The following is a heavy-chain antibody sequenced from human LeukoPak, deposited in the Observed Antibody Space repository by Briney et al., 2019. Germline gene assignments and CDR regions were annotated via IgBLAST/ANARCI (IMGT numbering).Heavy chain of an antibody. D-gene: IGHD1-26*01. J-gene: IGHJ4*02. Sequence: GGTLRLSCSASGFTFSSYGMSWVRQAPGKGLEWVSGLSGSGGTTYYVDSVKGRFTISRDNSKNTLYLQMNSLRAEDTAVYYCAKDRVGAMLYFDYWGQGTLVTVSS. CDR3: AKDRVGAMLYFDY. CDR1: GFTFSSYG. V-gene: IGHV3-23*01. CDR2: LSGSGGTT.